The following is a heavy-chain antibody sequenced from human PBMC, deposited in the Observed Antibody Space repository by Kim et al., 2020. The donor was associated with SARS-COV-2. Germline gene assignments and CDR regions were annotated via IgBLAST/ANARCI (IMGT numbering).Heavy chain of an antibody. CDR1: GFTFSSYA. V-gene: IGHV3-23*01. J-gene: IGHJ6*03. D-gene: IGHD3-3*01. CDR3: SKDGGGDYDIWKARTPTPNHYYYMNV. Sequence: GGSLRLSCAASGFTFSSYAMSWVRQAPGKGLEWVSAISGSGGSTYYADSVKGRFTISRDNSKNTLYLQMNSLRAEDTAVYYCSKDGGGDYDIWKARTPTPNHYYYMNVWGKGTTVTVSS. CDR2: ISGSGGST.